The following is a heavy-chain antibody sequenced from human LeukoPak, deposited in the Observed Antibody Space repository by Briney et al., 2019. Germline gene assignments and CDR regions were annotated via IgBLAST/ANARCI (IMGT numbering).Heavy chain of an antibody. CDR3: ARDGGDDAFDI. Sequence: GGSLRLSCAASGFTVSSNYMSWVRQAPGKGLEWVSVIYSGGSTYYADSVKGRFTISRDNSKNTLYLQTNSLRAEDTAVYYCARDGGDDAFDIWGQGTMVTVSS. CDR2: IYSGGST. J-gene: IGHJ3*02. CDR1: GFTVSSNY. D-gene: IGHD6-25*01. V-gene: IGHV3-53*01.